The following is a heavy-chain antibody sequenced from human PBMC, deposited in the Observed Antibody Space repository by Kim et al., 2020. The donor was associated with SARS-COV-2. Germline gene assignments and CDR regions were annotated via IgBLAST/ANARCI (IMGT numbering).Heavy chain of an antibody. CDR2: INHSGIS. CDR1: GGSFTDYY. Sequence: SETLSLTCAVYGGSFTDYYWSWIRQPPGRGLEWIGEINHSGISNYNPSLKSRLTISVDTSKNQFSLKLNSVTAADTAVYYCARQGLWLSFVDYWGQGALV. CDR3: ARQGLWLSFVDY. V-gene: IGHV4-34*01. D-gene: IGHD3-10*01. J-gene: IGHJ4*02.